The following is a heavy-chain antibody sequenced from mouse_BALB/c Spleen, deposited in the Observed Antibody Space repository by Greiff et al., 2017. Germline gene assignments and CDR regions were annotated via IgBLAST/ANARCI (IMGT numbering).Heavy chain of an antibody. Sequence: EVQLMESGPGLVKPSQSLSLTCTVTGYSITSDYAWNWIRQFPGNKLEWMGYISYSGSTSYNPSLKSRISITRDTSKNQFFLQLNSVTTEDTATYYCARGGRYDWFAYWGQGTLVTVSA. V-gene: IGHV3-2*02. D-gene: IGHD2-14*01. CDR2: ISYSGST. J-gene: IGHJ3*01. CDR3: ARGGRYDWFAY. CDR1: GYSITSDYA.